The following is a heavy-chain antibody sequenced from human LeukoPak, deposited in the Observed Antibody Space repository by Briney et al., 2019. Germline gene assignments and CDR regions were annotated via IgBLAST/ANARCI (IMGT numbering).Heavy chain of an antibody. V-gene: IGHV3-23*01. CDR2: ISGSGGST. CDR3: AKAKDYYDSSGFDY. D-gene: IGHD3-22*01. J-gene: IGHJ4*02. CDR1: GFTFSSYA. Sequence: TGGSLRLSCAASGFTFSSYAMSWVRQAPGKGLEWVSAISGSGGSTYYADSVKGRFTISRDNAKNSLYLQMNSLRAEDTAVYYCAKAKDYYDSSGFDYWGQGTLVTVSS.